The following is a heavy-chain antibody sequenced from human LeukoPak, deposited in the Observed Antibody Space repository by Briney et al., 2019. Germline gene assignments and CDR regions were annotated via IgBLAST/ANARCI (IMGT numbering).Heavy chain of an antibody. CDR3: ARNRRYGSGSYYKTLDY. CDR2: ISAYNGNT. V-gene: IGHV1-18*04. D-gene: IGHD3-10*01. J-gene: IGHJ4*02. CDR1: GYTFTSYG. Sequence: ASVKVSCKASGYTFTSYGISWVRQAPGQGLEWMGWISAYNGNTNYAQKLQGRVTMTTDTSTSTAYMEPRSLRSDDTAVYYCARNRRYGSGSYYKTLDYWGQGTLVTVSS.